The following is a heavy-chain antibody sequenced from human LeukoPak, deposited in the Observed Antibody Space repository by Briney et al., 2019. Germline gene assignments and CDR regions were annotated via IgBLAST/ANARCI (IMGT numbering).Heavy chain of an antibody. V-gene: IGHV4-39*07. J-gene: IGHJ4*02. CDR3: ARDGYSGSYFY. D-gene: IGHD1-26*01. Sequence: SETLSLTCSVSGGSIRSSSYYWGWIRQPPGKGLEWIGEINHSGSTNYNPSLKSRVTISVDTSKNQFSLKLSSVTAADTAVYYCARDGYSGSYFYWGQGTLVTVSS. CDR2: INHSGST. CDR1: GGSIRSSSYY.